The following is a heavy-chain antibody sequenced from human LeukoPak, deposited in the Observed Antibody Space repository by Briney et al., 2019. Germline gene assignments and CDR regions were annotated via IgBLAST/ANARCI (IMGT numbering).Heavy chain of an antibody. CDR2: ISSSGGNT. D-gene: IGHD4-23*01. Sequence: GGSLRLSCVVSGITFSTYAMGWVRQAPGKGLEWVSTISSSGGNTYYADSVKGRFTISRDNAKNSLHLQMNSLRAEDTSVYYCARGATVEFDYWGQGTLVTVSS. V-gene: IGHV3-21*01. CDR3: ARGATVEFDY. J-gene: IGHJ4*02. CDR1: GITFSTYA.